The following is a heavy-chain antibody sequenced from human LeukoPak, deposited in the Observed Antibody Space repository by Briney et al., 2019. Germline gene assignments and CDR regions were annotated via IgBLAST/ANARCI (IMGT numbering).Heavy chain of an antibody. CDR3: ARGDIVVVPAATDY. Sequence: GGSLRLSCEASGFTFSSYSMNWVRQAPGKGLEWVSSISSTSSYIYYADSVKGRFTVPRDNAKNLLYLQMNSLRAEDTAVYYCARGDIVVVPAATDYWGQGVLVTVSS. J-gene: IGHJ4*02. V-gene: IGHV3-21*01. CDR2: ISSTSSYI. CDR1: GFTFSSYS. D-gene: IGHD2-2*01.